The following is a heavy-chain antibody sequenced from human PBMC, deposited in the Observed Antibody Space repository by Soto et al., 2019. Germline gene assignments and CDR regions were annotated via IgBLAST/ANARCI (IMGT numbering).Heavy chain of an antibody. D-gene: IGHD2-2*01. CDR2: ISGSGGNT. CDR3: AKGTQYQLPPYFLDY. V-gene: IGHV3-23*01. J-gene: IGHJ4*02. CDR1: GFTFSNYA. Sequence: PGGSLRLSCAASGFTFSNYAMSWVRQAPGKGLEWVSAISGSGGNTYYADSVKGRFTISRDNSKNTLYLQMNSLRAEDTAVYYCAKGTQYQLPPYFLDYWGQGTLVTVSS.